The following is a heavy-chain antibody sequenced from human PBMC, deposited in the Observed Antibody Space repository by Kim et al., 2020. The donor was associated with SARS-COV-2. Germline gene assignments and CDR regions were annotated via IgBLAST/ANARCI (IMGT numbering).Heavy chain of an antibody. J-gene: IGHJ4*02. CDR2: IWYDGSNK. V-gene: IGHV3-33*06. CDR1: GFTFSSYG. Sequence: GGSLRLSCAASGFTFSSYGMHWVRQAPGKGLEWVAVIWYDGSNKYYADSVKGRFTISRDNSKNTLYLQMNSLRAEDTAVYYCAKPLGYCSSTSCYIGGYYFDYWGQGTLVTVSS. CDR3: AKPLGYCSSTSCYIGGYYFDY. D-gene: IGHD2-2*02.